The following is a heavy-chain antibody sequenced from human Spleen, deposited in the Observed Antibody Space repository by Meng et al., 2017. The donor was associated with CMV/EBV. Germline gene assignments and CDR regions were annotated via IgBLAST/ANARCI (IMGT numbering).Heavy chain of an antibody. CDR2: IIPILGIA. V-gene: IGHV1-69*10. Sequence: SVKVSCKASGYTFTDYYIQWVRQAPGQGLEWMGGIIPILGIANYAQKFQGRVTITADKSTSTAYMELSSLRSEDTAVYYCARDYYGSGDYYGMDVWGQGTTVTVSS. CDR3: ARDYYGSGDYYGMDV. J-gene: IGHJ6*02. D-gene: IGHD3-10*01. CDR1: GYTFTDYY.